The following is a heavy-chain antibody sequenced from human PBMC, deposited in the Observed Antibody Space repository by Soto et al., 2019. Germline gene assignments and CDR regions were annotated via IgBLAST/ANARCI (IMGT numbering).Heavy chain of an antibody. J-gene: IGHJ6*02. CDR2: INHSGST. V-gene: IGHV4-34*01. CDR3: ARGPYSNYYYYYGMDV. Sequence: TETLSLTCAVYGGSFSGYYWSWIRQPPGKGLEWIGEINHSGSTNYNPSLKSRVTISVDTSKNQFSLKLSSVTAADTAVYYCARGPYSNYYYYYGMDVWGQGTTVTVSS. D-gene: IGHD4-4*01. CDR1: GGSFSGYY.